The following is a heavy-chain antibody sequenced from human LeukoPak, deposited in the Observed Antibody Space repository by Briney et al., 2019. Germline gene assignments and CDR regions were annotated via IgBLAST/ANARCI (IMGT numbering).Heavy chain of an antibody. CDR3: ARQNFYYDISGQPLYYMDV. CDR1: DGSISNYY. CDR2: IYYSGST. J-gene: IGHJ6*03. Sequence: SETLSLTCTVSDGSISNYYWCWIRQPPGKGLEWIGYIYYSGSTNYNPSLKSRVTISVDTSKNHFSLKLNSVTAADTAVYYCARQNFYYDISGQPLYYMDVWGKGTTVTVSS. V-gene: IGHV4-59*01. D-gene: IGHD3-22*01.